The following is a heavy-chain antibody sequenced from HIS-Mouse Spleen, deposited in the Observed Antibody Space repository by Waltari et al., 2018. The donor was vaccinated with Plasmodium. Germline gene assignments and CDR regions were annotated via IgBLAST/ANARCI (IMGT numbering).Heavy chain of an antibody. D-gene: IGHD3-16*01. J-gene: IGHJ4*02. CDR2: IYYTGST. Sequence: QLQLQASGPGLVKPSETLSLTCTVSGGSISSNCYSWGWLRQPPGKGLERIGSIYYTGSTYYNPSLKSRVTISVDTSKNQFSLKLSSVTAADTAVYYCARGRGACFDYWGQGTLVTVSS. V-gene: IGHV4-39*07. CDR3: ARGRGACFDY. CDR1: GGSISSNCYS.